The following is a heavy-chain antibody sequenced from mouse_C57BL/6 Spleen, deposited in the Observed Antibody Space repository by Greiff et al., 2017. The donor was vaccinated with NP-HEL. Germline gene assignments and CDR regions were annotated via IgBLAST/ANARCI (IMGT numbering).Heavy chain of an antibody. CDR2: IHPNSGST. J-gene: IGHJ4*01. CDR3: ASTIVNYYAMDY. Sequence: QVHVKQPGAELVKPGASVKLSCKASGYTFTSYWMHWVKQRPGQGLEWIGMIHPNSGSTNYNEKFKSKATLTVDKSSSTAYMQLSSLTSEDSAVYYCASTIVNYYAMDYWGQGTSVTVSS. V-gene: IGHV1-64*01. D-gene: IGHD2-12*01. CDR1: GYTFTSYW.